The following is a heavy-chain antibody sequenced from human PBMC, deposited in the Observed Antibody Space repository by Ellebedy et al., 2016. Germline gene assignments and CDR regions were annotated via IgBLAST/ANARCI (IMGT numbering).Heavy chain of an antibody. CDR2: IYRTGTT. J-gene: IGHJ4*02. CDR1: GFTVSTNY. Sequence: GGSLRLSCAVSGFTVSTNYMSWVRQAPGKGLEWVAIIYRTGTTFYPDSAEGRFTISRDNSKNTLYLQMNSLRVEDTAVYYCAGDSRGITAAGTSLHYWGQGTLVTVSS. V-gene: IGHV3-53*01. CDR3: AGDSRGITAAGTSLHY. D-gene: IGHD6-13*01.